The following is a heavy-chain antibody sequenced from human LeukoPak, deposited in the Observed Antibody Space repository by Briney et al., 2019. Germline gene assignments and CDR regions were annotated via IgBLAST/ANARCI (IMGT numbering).Heavy chain of an antibody. V-gene: IGHV1-18*01. CDR3: ARVADSLTVTTEY. CDR2: ISAYNGNT. CDR1: GGTFSSYA. Sequence: ASVKVSCKASGGTFSSYAISWVRQAPGQGLEWMGWISAYNGNTNYAQTLQGRVTMTTDTSTSTAYMELRSLRSDDTAVYYCARVADSLTVTTEYWGQGTLVTVSS. J-gene: IGHJ4*02. D-gene: IGHD4-17*01.